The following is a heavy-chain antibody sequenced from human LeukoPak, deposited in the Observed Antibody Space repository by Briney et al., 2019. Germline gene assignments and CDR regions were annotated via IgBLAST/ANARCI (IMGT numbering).Heavy chain of an antibody. CDR1: GFTFSSYA. CDR3: AKVDYGDYGYFDY. V-gene: IGHV3-23*01. D-gene: IGHD4-17*01. CDR2: ISGSGGST. J-gene: IGHJ4*02. Sequence: GGSLRLSCAASGFTFSSYAVSWVRQAPGKGLEWVSAISGSGGSTYYADSVKGRFTISRDNSKNTLYLQMNSLRAEDTAVYYCAKVDYGDYGYFDYWGQGALVTVSS.